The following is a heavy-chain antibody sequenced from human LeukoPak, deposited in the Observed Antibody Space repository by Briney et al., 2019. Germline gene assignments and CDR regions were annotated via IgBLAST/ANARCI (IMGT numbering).Heavy chain of an antibody. J-gene: IGHJ3*02. V-gene: IGHV4-4*09. D-gene: IGHD7-27*01. CDR2: IYTSGST. CDR1: GGSISSYY. CDR3: ATQLGNDAFDI. Sequence: SETLSLTCTVSGGSISSYYWSWIRQPPGKGLEWIGYIYTSGSTNYNPSLKSRVHISEHTSKNQFSLKLSSVTAADTAVYYCATQLGNDAFDIWGQGTMVTVSS.